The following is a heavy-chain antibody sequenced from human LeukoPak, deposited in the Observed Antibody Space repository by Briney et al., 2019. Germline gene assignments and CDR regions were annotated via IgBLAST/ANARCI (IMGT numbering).Heavy chain of an antibody. Sequence: PSETLTLTCTVSGGSISSGGYYWSWIRQPPGKGLEWIGYIYHSGNTYYNPSLKSRVTISVDRSKNQFSLKLRSVTAADTAVYYCARVEEYGSLYYFDYWGQGTLVTVSS. D-gene: IGHD2-15*01. V-gene: IGHV4-30-2*01. J-gene: IGHJ4*02. CDR3: ARVEEYGSLYYFDY. CDR1: GGSISSGGYY. CDR2: IYHSGNT.